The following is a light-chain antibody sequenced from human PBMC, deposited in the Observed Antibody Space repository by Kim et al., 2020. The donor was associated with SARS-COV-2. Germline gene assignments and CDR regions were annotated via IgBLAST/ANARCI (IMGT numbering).Light chain of an antibody. J-gene: IGLJ2*01. CDR2: DVT. Sequence: SPGQSVTISCTGTSSDVGSYNYVSWYQQHPGKAPKLIIYDVTKRPAGVPDRFSGAKSGNTASLTISGRQAEDEADYYCCSYAGSVVFGGGTQLTVL. V-gene: IGLV2-11*01. CDR1: SSDVGSYNY. CDR3: CSYAGSVV.